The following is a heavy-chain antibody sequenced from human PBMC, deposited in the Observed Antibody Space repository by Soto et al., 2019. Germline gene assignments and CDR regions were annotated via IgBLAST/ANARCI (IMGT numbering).Heavy chain of an antibody. D-gene: IGHD6-19*01. J-gene: IGHJ5*01. CDR3: SSGRLAVDGTFDS. V-gene: IGHV3-33*01. Sequence: QVQLVQSGGGVVQPGRSLRLSCAASGFTFSNYGMHWVRQAPGKGLEWVAIIWYDGSNKYYADSVTGRFTISRDNSKNTVYLQMNRLRVKDTTVYYYSSGRLAVDGTFDSWGQGTLVTVSS. CDR2: IWYDGSNK. CDR1: GFTFSNYG.